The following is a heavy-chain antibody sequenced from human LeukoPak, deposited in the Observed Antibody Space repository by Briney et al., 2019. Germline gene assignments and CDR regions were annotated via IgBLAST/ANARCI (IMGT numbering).Heavy chain of an antibody. V-gene: IGHV3-48*01. CDR1: GFNFSIYS. CDR3: TKDRGRSFSWGMDI. CDR2: ITRSSTTI. J-gene: IGHJ6*02. D-gene: IGHD7-27*01. Sequence: GGSLRLSCAASGFNFSIYSMNWVHKAPGKGLEWVSYITRSSTTIYYADSVKGRFTISRDNAKNTVSLEMKSLRPEDTAVYYCTKDRGRSFSWGMDIWGQGTTVIVS.